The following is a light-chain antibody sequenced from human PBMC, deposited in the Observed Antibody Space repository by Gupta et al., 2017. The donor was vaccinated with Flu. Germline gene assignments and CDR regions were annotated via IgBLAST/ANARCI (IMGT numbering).Light chain of an antibody. CDR1: QSLLYSYGNTY. CDR3: MQGTHWPRA. J-gene: IGKJ1*01. Sequence: DVVVTQSPLSLAVTRGQPASISCRSSQSLLYSYGNTYLSWFHQRPGQSPRRLISKVSERDSGVPDRFSGSGSGTDFTLKISRVEAEDVGVYYCMQGTHWPRAFGQGTKVEI. CDR2: KVS. V-gene: IGKV2-30*01.